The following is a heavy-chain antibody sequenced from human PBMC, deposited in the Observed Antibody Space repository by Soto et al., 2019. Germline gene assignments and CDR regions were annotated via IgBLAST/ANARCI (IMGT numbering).Heavy chain of an antibody. V-gene: IGHV4-4*02. CDR1: GDSISSPKW. Sequence: QVQLQESGPGLVKPSGTQSLTCAVSGDSISSPKWWTWVRQPPGKGLEWIGDMLHSGTTNYNPSLKSRVTISVDKSKNQFSLNLYSVTAADTAVYYCAYSPGWYRHDLWGPGTLVIVTS. CDR3: AYSPGWYRHDL. J-gene: IGHJ3*01. D-gene: IGHD6-19*01. CDR2: MLHSGTT.